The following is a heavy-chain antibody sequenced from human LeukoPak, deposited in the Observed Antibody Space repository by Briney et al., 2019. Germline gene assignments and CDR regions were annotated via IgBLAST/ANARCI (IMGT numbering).Heavy chain of an antibody. CDR1: GFIFSGFA. CDR2: ISGSGGST. D-gene: IGHD3-10*01. CDR3: AKSNSGSYYSLDN. Sequence: GGSLRLSCAASGFIFSGFAMSWVRQGPGKGLEWVSAISGSGGSTYNADSVKGRFTISRDNSKNTLYLQMNSLRAEDTAVYYCAKSNSGSYYSLDNWGQGAFVTVSS. V-gene: IGHV3-23*01. J-gene: IGHJ4*02.